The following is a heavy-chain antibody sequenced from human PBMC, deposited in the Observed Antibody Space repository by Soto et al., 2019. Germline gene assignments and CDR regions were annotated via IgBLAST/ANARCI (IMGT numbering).Heavy chain of an antibody. D-gene: IGHD3-10*01. CDR3: VRDGCIDNRCYIYGMDV. Sequence: HPGGSLRLSCAASGFTFTNFWMSWVRQAPGKGLEWVANIEGDGSAKNYLDSVKGRFTISRDNAKNSLYLQMSSLRAEDTAVYYCVRDGCIDNRCYIYGMDVWGQGTTVTVSS. V-gene: IGHV3-7*03. J-gene: IGHJ6*02. CDR2: IEGDGSAK. CDR1: GFTFTNFW.